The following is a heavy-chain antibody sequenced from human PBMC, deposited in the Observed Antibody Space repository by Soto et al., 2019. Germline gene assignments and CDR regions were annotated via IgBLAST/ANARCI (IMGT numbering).Heavy chain of an antibody. J-gene: IGHJ4*02. Sequence: PSETLSLTCTVSGGSISSYYWSWIRQPPGKGLEWIGYIYYSGSTNYNPSLKSRFTISRDDATKSLHLHMNSLRTDDTAVYYCARDDHTYGVYWGQGTPVTAPQ. CDR3: ARDDHTYGVY. CDR2: IYYSGST. D-gene: IGHD2-21*01. CDR1: GGSISSYY. V-gene: IGHV4-59*12.